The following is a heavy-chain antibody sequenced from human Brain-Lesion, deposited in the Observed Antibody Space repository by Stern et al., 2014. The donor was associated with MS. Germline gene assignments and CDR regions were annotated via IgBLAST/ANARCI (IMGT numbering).Heavy chain of an antibody. J-gene: IGHJ4*02. CDR3: ARDITGSSAYFAY. CDR1: GFPFDDYA. Sequence: VQLVESGGDLVQPGRSLRLSCAAFGFPFDDYAMHWVRQAPGKVLEWVAGISWNSGTIGYADSVKGRFTTSRDNAYSSLYLQMNSLRPEDTALYYCARDITGSSAYFAYWGQGTLVTVSS. V-gene: IGHV3-9*01. D-gene: IGHD1-14*01. CDR2: ISWNSGTI.